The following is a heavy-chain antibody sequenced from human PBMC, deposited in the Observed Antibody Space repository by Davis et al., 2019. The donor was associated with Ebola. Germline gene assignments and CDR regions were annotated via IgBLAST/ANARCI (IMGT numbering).Heavy chain of an antibody. V-gene: IGHV3-23*01. CDR3: AKDTEPRRPLPYYFDY. CDR2: ISGSGGST. J-gene: IGHJ4*02. CDR1: GFTFSSYA. Sequence: PGGSLRLSCAASGFTFSSYAMSWVRQAPGTGLEWVSAISGSGGSTYYADSVKGRFTISRDNSKNTLYLQMNSLRAEDTAVYYCAKDTEPRRPLPYYFDYWGQGTLVTVSS. D-gene: IGHD1-26*01.